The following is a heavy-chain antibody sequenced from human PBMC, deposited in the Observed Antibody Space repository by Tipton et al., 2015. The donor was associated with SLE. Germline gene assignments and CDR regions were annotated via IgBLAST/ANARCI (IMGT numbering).Heavy chain of an antibody. CDR2: IYTSGST. Sequence: TLSLTCTVSGGSLSSHYWSWIRQPAGKGLEWIGRIYTSGSTTYNPSLKSRVTMPVDPSKNQFSLKLSSVTAADTAVYYCARGPYTSGSFLFDPWGQGTLVIVSS. CDR3: ARGPYTSGSFLFDP. CDR1: GGSLSSHY. D-gene: IGHD3-10*01. V-gene: IGHV4-4*07. J-gene: IGHJ5*02.